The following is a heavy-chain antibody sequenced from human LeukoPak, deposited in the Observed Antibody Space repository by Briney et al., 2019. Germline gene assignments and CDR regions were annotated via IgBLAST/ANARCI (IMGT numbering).Heavy chain of an antibody. Sequence: GGSLRLSCAASGFTFSSYAMSWVRQAPGKRLEWVSAISGSGGSTYYADSVKGRFTISRDNSKNTLYLQMNSLRAEDTAVYYCAKDLGIVVVTASDYWGQGTLVTVSS. D-gene: IGHD2-21*02. CDR2: ISGSGGST. J-gene: IGHJ4*02. CDR1: GFTFSSYA. V-gene: IGHV3-23*01. CDR3: AKDLGIVVVTASDY.